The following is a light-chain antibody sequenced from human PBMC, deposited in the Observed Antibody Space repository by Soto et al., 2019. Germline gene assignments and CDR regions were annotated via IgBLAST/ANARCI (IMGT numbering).Light chain of an antibody. CDR2: EVS. V-gene: IGLV2-14*01. CDR3: SSYTSSSTLV. CDR1: SSDVGGYNY. Sequence: QSALTQPATVSASPGQSITISCLGTSSDVGGYNYVSWYQQHPGKAPKLMIYEVSNRPSGVSNRFSGSKSGNTASLTISGLQAEDEADYYCSSYTSSSTLVFGTGTKVTVL. J-gene: IGLJ1*01.